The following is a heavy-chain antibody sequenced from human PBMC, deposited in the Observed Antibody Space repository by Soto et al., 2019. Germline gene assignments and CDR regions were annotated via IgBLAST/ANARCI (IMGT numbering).Heavy chain of an antibody. V-gene: IGHV3-21*01. Sequence: PGGSLRLSCAASGFTFRSYSMNWVRQAPGQGLEWVSSISSSSSYIYYADSVKGRFTISRDNAKNSLYLQMNSLRAEDTAVYYCARDRPLLPDTYYYYYGMDVWGQGTTVTVSS. CDR3: ARDRPLLPDTYYYYYGMDV. CDR1: GFTFRSYS. CDR2: ISSSSSYI. D-gene: IGHD3-22*01. J-gene: IGHJ6*02.